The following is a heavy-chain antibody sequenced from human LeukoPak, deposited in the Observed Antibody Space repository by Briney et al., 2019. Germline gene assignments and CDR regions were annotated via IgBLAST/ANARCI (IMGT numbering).Heavy chain of an antibody. CDR3: ARDRGGGYCSGGSCYQSHFDY. Sequence: ASVKVSCKASGYTFTSYYMHWVRQAPGQGLEWMGIINPSGGSTSYAQKFQGRVTITADKSTSTAYMELSSLRSEDTAVYYCARDRGGGYCSGGSCYQSHFDYWGQGTLVTVSS. D-gene: IGHD2-15*01. V-gene: IGHV1-46*01. J-gene: IGHJ4*02. CDR1: GYTFTSYY. CDR2: INPSGGST.